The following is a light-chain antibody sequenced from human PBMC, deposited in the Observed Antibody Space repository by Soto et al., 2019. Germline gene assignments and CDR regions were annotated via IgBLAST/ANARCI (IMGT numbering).Light chain of an antibody. CDR3: GTWDSSLSAL. CDR1: SSNIGNNY. Sequence: QSALTQPPSVSAAPGQKVTISCSGSSSNIGNNYVSWYQQLPGTAPKLLIYENNKRPSGSPDRFSGSKSGTSATLGITGLQTGDEADYYCGTWDSSLSALFGTGTKVTVL. CDR2: ENN. J-gene: IGLJ1*01. V-gene: IGLV1-51*02.